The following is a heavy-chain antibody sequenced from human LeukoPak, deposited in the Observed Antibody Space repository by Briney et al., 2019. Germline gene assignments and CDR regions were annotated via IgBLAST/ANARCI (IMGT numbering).Heavy chain of an antibody. J-gene: IGHJ4*02. V-gene: IGHV3-30-3*01. CDR2: ISYDGSNK. Sequence: PGGSLRLSCAASGFTFSSYAMHWVRQAPGKGLEWVAVISYDGSNKYYADSVKGRFTISRDNSKNTLYLQMNSLRAEDTAVYYCAKDSPPGAGYSSSWSPVTFDYWGQGTLVTVSS. CDR1: GFTFSSYA. CDR3: AKDSPPGAGYSSSWSPVTFDY. D-gene: IGHD6-13*01.